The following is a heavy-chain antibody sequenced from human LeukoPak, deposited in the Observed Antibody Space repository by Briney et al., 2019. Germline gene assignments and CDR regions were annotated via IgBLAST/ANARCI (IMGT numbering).Heavy chain of an antibody. CDR2: IGSSGSET. V-gene: IGHV3-23*05. Sequence: PGGSLRLSCSASGFTFNNYAMSWVRQVPGKGLEWVSVIGSSGSETYYADSVKGRFTISRDNSKNTLHLLMNSLRAEDTAVYYCAKWKYSNSGIDDYWGQGTLVTVSS. J-gene: IGHJ4*02. D-gene: IGHD6-6*01. CDR3: AKWKYSNSGIDDY. CDR1: GFTFNNYA.